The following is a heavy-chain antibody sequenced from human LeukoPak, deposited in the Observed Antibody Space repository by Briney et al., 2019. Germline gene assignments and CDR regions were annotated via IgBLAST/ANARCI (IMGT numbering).Heavy chain of an antibody. CDR1: GFTFSSYA. J-gene: IGHJ4*02. Sequence: PGGSLRLSCAASGFTFSSYAMSWVRQAPGKGLEWVSAISGSGGSTYYADSVKGRFTISRDNSENTLYLQMNSLRAEDTAVYYCAKSWLVPYYFDYWGQGTLVTVSS. CDR2: ISGSGGST. CDR3: AKSWLVPYYFDY. D-gene: IGHD6-6*01. V-gene: IGHV3-23*01.